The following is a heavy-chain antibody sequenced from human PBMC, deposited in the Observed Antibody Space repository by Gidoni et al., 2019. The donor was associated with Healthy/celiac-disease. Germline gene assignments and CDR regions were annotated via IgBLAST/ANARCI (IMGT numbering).Heavy chain of an antibody. CDR3: AKDAIVGNSLSYFDY. J-gene: IGHJ4*02. CDR1: GFTFRNYA. Sequence: EVQLLESGGGLVQPGGSLRLSCAASGFTFRNYAMSWVRQAPGKGLEWVSASSGSGGSTYYADAVKGRFTISRDNSKNTLYLQMNSLRAEDTAVYYCAKDAIVGNSLSYFDYWGQGTLVTVSS. V-gene: IGHV3-23*01. D-gene: IGHD2-2*02. CDR2: SSGSGGST.